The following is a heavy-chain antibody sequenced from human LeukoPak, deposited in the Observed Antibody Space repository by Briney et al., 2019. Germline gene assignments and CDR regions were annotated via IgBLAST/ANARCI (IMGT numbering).Heavy chain of an antibody. CDR2: IYSGGST. CDR1: GFTFSSYS. Sequence: SGGSLRLPCAASGFTFSSYSMNWVRQAPGKGLEWVSVIYSGGSTYYADSVKGRFTISRDNSKNTLYLQMNSLRAEDTAVYYCATSGVGYGMDVWGQGTTVTVSS. V-gene: IGHV3-53*01. D-gene: IGHD7-27*01. J-gene: IGHJ6*02. CDR3: ATSGVGYGMDV.